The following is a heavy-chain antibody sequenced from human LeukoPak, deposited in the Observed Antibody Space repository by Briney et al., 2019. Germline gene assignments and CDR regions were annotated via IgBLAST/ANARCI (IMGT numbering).Heavy chain of an antibody. Sequence: GGSLRLSCAASGFTFSPYHINWVRQAPGKGLEWISYISTTGTTIHYADSVKGRFAISRDNAKSSLYLQMNSLRDEDTAVYYCARVWQDYSGVDYWGQGTLVTVSS. V-gene: IGHV3-48*02. D-gene: IGHD2-21*01. J-gene: IGHJ4*02. CDR2: ISTTGTTI. CDR1: GFTFSPYH. CDR3: ARVWQDYSGVDY.